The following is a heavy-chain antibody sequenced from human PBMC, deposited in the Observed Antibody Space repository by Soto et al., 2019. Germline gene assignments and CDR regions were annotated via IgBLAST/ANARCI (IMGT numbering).Heavy chain of an antibody. D-gene: IGHD7-27*01. CDR1: GGSIRSYY. J-gene: IGHJ3*02. CDR2: IYYSGST. V-gene: IGHV4-59*01. CDR3: ARDSLLGSDAFDI. Sequence: SETLSLTCTVSGGSIRSYYWSWIRQPPGKGLEWIGYIYYSGSTNYNPSLKSRVTISVDTSKNQFSLKLSSVTAADTAVYYCARDSLLGSDAFDIWGQGTMVTVSS.